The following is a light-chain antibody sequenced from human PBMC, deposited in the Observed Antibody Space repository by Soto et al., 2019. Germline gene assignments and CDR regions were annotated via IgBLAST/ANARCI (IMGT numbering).Light chain of an antibody. CDR3: QQRSNFLFT. CDR1: QSVSSY. J-gene: IGKJ3*01. CDR2: DAS. V-gene: IGKV3-11*01. Sequence: EIVLTQSPATPSLSPGERATLSCRASQSVSSYLAWYQQKPGQAPRLLIYDASNRATGIPAWFSGSGSGTDLSLTISILEPEDFAVYYCQQRSNFLFTFGPGNKVDIK.